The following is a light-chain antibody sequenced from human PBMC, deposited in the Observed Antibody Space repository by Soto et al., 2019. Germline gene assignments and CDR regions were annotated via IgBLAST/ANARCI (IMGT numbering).Light chain of an antibody. V-gene: IGKV1-39*01. CDR1: QNISSY. CDR3: QQSYSIPFT. J-gene: IGKJ3*01. CDR2: AAS. Sequence: DIQMTQSPSSLSASVGDRVTITCRASQNISSYLNWYQQKPGKDPKLLIYAASNLQSGVPSRFSGSGSGTDFSLTISSLQPEDFATYYCQQSYSIPFTFGPGTKVDIK.